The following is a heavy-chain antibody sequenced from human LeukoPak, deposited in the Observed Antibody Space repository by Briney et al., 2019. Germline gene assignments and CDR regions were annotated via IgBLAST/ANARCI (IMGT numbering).Heavy chain of an antibody. CDR2: IKHDGSEK. D-gene: IGHD6-13*01. V-gene: IGHV3-7*01. CDR3: AREVTAAGNYYYYGMDV. J-gene: IGHJ6*02. CDR1: GFTFSMYW. Sequence: GGSLRLSCAASGFTFSMYWMSWVRQAPGKGLEWVANIKHDGSEKFYVDSVKGRLIISRDNAKNSLYLQMNSLRAEDTAVYYCAREVTAAGNYYYYGMDVWGQGTTVTVSS.